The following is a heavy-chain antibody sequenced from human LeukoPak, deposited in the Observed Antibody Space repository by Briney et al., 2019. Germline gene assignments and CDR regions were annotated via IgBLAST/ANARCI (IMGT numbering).Heavy chain of an antibody. J-gene: IGHJ4*02. CDR3: ARPNWNDLHFDY. V-gene: IGHV4-39*07. CDR1: GGSITSSSYY. CDR2: IYYSGNT. Sequence: SETLSLTCTVSGGSITSSSYYWGWIRQPPGKGLEWIGSIYYSGNTYYNPSLKSRVTISVDTSKNQFSLRLSSVTDADTAVYYCARPNWNDLHFDYWGQGTMVTVSS. D-gene: IGHD1-1*01.